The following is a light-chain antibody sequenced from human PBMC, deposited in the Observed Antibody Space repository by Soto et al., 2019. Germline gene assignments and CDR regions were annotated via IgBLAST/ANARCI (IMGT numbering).Light chain of an antibody. CDR2: EVS. J-gene: IGLJ3*02. V-gene: IGLV2-14*01. CDR1: STNVGGHNY. CDR3: SSYTASGV. Sequence: QPVLTQPASVSGSPGQSITISCTGTSTNVGGHNYVSWYQHHPGKVPKLIISEVSNRPSGVSSRFSGSKSGNTASLTISGLQAEDEAVYYCSSYTASGVFGGGTKVTVL.